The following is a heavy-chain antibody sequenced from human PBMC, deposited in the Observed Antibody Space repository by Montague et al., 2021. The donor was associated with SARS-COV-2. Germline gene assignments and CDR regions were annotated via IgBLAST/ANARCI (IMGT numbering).Heavy chain of an antibody. J-gene: IGHJ6*02. V-gene: IGHV4-59*08. CDR2: IYNSGTT. CDR3: ARGPHYFHYGMDV. Sequence: SETLSLTCIVSGASISNYYWSWIRQSPGTGLEWIGYIYNSGTTKYNPSLQSRVTMSLDTSKNQFSLRLSSVTAADTAVYYCARGPHYFHYGMDVWGQGTTVTVSS. CDR1: GASISNYY.